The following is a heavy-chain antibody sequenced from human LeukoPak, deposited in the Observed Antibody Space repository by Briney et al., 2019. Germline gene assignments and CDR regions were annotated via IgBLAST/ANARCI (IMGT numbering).Heavy chain of an antibody. V-gene: IGHV1-69*06. CDR1: RGTFSNYT. CDR3: ATDHRENNYAYYFDY. D-gene: IGHD1/OR15-1a*01. J-gene: IGHJ4*02. Sequence: SVKVSCKASRGTFSNYTISWARQAPGQGLEWMGGIIPLFGTPTYAQKFQGRVTITADKSTSTAYMDLSSLRSDDTAVYYCATDHRENNYAYYFDYWGQGTLATVSS. CDR2: IIPLFGTP.